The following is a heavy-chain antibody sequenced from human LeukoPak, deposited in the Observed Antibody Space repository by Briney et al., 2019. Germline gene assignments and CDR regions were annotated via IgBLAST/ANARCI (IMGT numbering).Heavy chain of an antibody. CDR2: IYYSGST. CDR1: GGSISSNSYY. CDR3: ARSLVTGLGWYFDL. Sequence: PSETLSLTCTVSGGSISSNSYYWGWIRQPPGKGLDWIGSIYYSGSTYYNPSLKSRVTISVDTSKNQLSLKLGSVTAADTAVYYCARSLVTGLGWYFDLWGRGTLVTVSS. D-gene: IGHD2-21*02. V-gene: IGHV4-39*01. J-gene: IGHJ2*01.